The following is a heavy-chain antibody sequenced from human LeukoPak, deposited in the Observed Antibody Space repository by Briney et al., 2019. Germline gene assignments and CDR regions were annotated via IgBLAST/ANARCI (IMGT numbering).Heavy chain of an antibody. CDR3: ARDLCSGGSCGFDY. Sequence: GGSLRLSCTTSGFTFNIYAMSWVRQAPGKGLEWVSGISGSGGSTYYADSVKGRFTISRDNSKNTLYLQMNSLRAEDTAVYYCARDLCSGGSCGFDYWGQGTLVTVSS. J-gene: IGHJ4*02. D-gene: IGHD2-15*01. CDR2: ISGSGGST. V-gene: IGHV3-23*01. CDR1: GFTFNIYA.